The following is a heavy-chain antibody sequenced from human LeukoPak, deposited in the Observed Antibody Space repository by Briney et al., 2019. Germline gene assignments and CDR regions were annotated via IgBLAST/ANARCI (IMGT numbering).Heavy chain of an antibody. CDR1: GGSISSYY. CDR3: ARRAAAGWFDP. V-gene: IGHV4-59*01. J-gene: IGHJ5*02. D-gene: IGHD6-13*01. Sequence: SETLSLTCTVSGGSISSYYWSWIRQPPGKGLEWIGYIYYSGSTNYNPSLRSRVTISVDTSKNQFSLKLSSVTAADTAVYYCARRAAAGWFDPWGQGTLVTVSS. CDR2: IYYSGST.